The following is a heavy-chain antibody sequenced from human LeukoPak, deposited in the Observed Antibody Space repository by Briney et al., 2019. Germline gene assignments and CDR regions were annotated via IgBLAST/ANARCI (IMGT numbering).Heavy chain of an antibody. Sequence: ASVKVSCKASGYTFTSYYMHWVRQAPGQGLEWMGIINPSGGSTSYAQKFQGRVTMTRDMSTSTVYMELSSLRSEDTAVYYCARGGLWFGELRYYYYYMDVWGKGTTVTISS. CDR1: GYTFTSYY. CDR2: INPSGGST. CDR3: ARGGLWFGELRYYYYYMDV. J-gene: IGHJ6*03. V-gene: IGHV1-46*01. D-gene: IGHD3-10*01.